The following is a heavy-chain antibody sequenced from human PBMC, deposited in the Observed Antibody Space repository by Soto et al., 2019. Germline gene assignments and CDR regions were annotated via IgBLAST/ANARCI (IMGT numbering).Heavy chain of an antibody. V-gene: IGHV3-23*01. CDR3: AKELSGDGYVHYYYYGMDV. CDR2: ISGSGGST. CDR1: GFTFSSYA. Sequence: SLRLSCAASGFTFSSYAMSWVRQAPGKGLEWVSAISGSGGSTYYADSVKGRFTISRDNSKNTLYLQMNSLRAEDTAVYYCAKELSGDGYVHYYYYGMDVWGQGTTVTVSS. D-gene: IGHD5-12*01. J-gene: IGHJ6*02.